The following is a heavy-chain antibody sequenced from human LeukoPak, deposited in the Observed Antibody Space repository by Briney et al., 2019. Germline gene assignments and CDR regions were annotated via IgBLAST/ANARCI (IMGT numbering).Heavy chain of an antibody. CDR1: GGSFSGYY. CDR2: IHRSGST. Sequence: PSETLSLTCAVYGGSFSGYYWSWIRQSPGKGLEWIGEIHRSGSTNYSPSLKSRVSMSVDTSKKQFSLKLSSVTAADTAIYYCARFLAYCGGDCSNWYFDVWGHGTPVTVSS. D-gene: IGHD2-21*02. V-gene: IGHV4-34*01. CDR3: ARFLAYCGGDCSNWYFDV. J-gene: IGHJ2*01.